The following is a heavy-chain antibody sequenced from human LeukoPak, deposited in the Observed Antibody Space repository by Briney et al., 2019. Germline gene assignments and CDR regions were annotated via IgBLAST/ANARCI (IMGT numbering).Heavy chain of an antibody. CDR2: IKYHGNNK. Sequence: GGSLRLSCTASGFTFSTYGMHWVRQAPGKGLEWVAFIKYHGNNKYYADSVKGRFTISRDYSKNTLYLQMNSLRPEDTAVYYCSRDLGVPAALDFWGQGTLVTVSS. V-gene: IGHV3-30*02. J-gene: IGHJ4*02. CDR1: GFTFSTYG. CDR3: SRDLGVPAALDF. D-gene: IGHD2-15*01.